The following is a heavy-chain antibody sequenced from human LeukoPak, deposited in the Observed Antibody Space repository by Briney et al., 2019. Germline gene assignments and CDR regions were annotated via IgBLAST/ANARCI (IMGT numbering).Heavy chain of an antibody. CDR1: GGSIDSTNW. J-gene: IGHJ4*02. CDR2: IHHDGRI. Sequence: SETLSLTCDVSGGSIDSTNWWNWVRQPPGKGLEWIGEIHHDGRINYNPSLKSRVTLSVDKSKNQFSLRLNSVTAADTAVYYCARHYYYDSSGYYSEGFSFDYWGQGTLVTVSS. D-gene: IGHD3-22*01. CDR3: ARHYYYDSSGYYSEGFSFDY. V-gene: IGHV4/OR15-8*01.